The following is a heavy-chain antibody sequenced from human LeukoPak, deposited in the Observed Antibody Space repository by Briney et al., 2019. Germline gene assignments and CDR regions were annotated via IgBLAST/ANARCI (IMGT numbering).Heavy chain of an antibody. CDR1: GFSFSNYV. V-gene: IGHV3-23*01. J-gene: IGHJ4*02. CDR3: ATERAGTSGYIVFDN. Sequence: PGGSLRLSCAASGFSFSNYVMTWVRQAPGKGLEWVSTITSTGGNTYYADSVKGRCTISRDNSKNTLYLQMNNLRAEDTAVYYCATERAGTSGYIVFDNWGQGILVTVSS. D-gene: IGHD1-1*01. CDR2: ITSTGGNT.